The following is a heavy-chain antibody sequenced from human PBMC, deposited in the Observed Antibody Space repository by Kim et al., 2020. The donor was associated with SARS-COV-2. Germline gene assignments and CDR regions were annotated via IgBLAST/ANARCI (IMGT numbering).Heavy chain of an antibody. CDR1: GGSIGSSSYY. Sequence: SETLSLTCTVSGGSIGSSSYYWGWIRQPPGKGLEWIGSIYYSGSTYYNPSLKSRVTISVDTSKNQFSLKLSSVTAADTAVYYCARLRGVFNYYYYYGMDVWGQGTTVTVSS. CDR2: IYYSGST. V-gene: IGHV4-39*01. D-gene: IGHD6-13*01. J-gene: IGHJ6*02. CDR3: ARLRGVFNYYYYYGMDV.